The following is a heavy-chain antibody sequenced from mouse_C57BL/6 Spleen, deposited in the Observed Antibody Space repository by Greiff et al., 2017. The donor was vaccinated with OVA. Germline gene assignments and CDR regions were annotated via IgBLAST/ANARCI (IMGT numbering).Heavy chain of an antibody. CDR2: IDPSDSYT. J-gene: IGHJ1*03. CDR1: GYTFTSYW. V-gene: IGHV1-69*01. Sequence: QVQLKQPGAELVMPGASVKLSCKASGYTFTSYWMHWVKQRPGQGLEWIGEIDPSDSYTNYNQKFKGKSTLTVDKSSSTAYMQLSSLTSEDSAVYYCARFLPREYFDVWGTGTTVTVSS. CDR3: ARFLPREYFDV. D-gene: IGHD5-5*01.